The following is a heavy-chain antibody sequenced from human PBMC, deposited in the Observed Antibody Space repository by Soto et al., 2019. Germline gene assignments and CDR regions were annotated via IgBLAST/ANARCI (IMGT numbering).Heavy chain of an antibody. CDR1: GGSISSYY. CDR2: IYYSGST. J-gene: IGHJ3*02. Sequence: QVQLQESGPGLVKPSETLSLTCTVSGGSISSYYWSWIRQPPGKGLEWIGYIYYSGSTNYNPSLKSRVTISVDTSKNQFSLKLSSVTAADTAVYYCAREKEWLVRGDAFDIWGQGTMVTVSS. D-gene: IGHD6-19*01. V-gene: IGHV4-59*01. CDR3: AREKEWLVRGDAFDI.